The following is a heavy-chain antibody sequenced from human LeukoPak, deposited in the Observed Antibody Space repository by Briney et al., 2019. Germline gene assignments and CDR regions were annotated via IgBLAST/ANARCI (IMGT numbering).Heavy chain of an antibody. CDR2: ISGSGGST. J-gene: IGHJ6*03. V-gene: IGHV3-23*01. CDR1: GFTISIDA. Sequence: GGSLRLSCAASGFTISIDAMTWVRQARGKGLEWVSGISGSGGSTYYADSVKGRFTISRDNSKNTLYLQMNSLRAEDTAVYYCAKEGDYYYYYMDVWGKGTTVTISS. CDR3: AKEGDYYYYYMDV.